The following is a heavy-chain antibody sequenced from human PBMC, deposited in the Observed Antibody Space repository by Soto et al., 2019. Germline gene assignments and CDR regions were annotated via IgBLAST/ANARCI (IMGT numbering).Heavy chain of an antibody. V-gene: IGHV4-4*02. D-gene: IGHD3-16*01. Sequence: SETLSLTCAVSGGSISSSNWWSWVRQPPGKGLEWIGEIYHSGSTNYNPSLKSRVTISVDKSKNQLSLRLSSVTAADTAVYYCARDRREGGCAFDIWGQGTMVTVSS. CDR3: ARDRREGGCAFDI. CDR2: IYHSGST. CDR1: GGSISSSNW. J-gene: IGHJ3*02.